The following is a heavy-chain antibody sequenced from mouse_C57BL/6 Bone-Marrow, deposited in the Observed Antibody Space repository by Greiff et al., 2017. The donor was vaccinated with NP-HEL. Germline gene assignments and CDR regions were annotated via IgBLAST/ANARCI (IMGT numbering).Heavy chain of an antibody. CDR3: ARKDYGSSYDAMDY. D-gene: IGHD1-1*01. J-gene: IGHJ4*01. Sequence: QVQLQQPGAELVRPGSSVKLSCKASGYTFTSYWMHWVKQRPIQGLEWIGNIDPSDSETHYNQKFKDKATLTVDKSSSTAYMQLSSLTCEDSAVYYCARKDYGSSYDAMDYWGQGTSVTVSS. CDR2: IDPSDSET. CDR1: GYTFTSYW. V-gene: IGHV1-52*01.